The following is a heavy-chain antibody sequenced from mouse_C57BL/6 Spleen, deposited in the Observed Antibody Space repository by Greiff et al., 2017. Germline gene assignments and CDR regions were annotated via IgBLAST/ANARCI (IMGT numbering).Heavy chain of an antibody. Sequence: QVQLQQPGAELVKPGASVKLSCKASGYTFTSYWMHWVKQRPGQGLEWIGMIHPNSGSTNYNEKFKSKATLTVDKSSSTAYMQLSSLTSEDSAVYYCASPYDSGYCYWGQGTTLTVSS. D-gene: IGHD1-1*01. CDR2: IHPNSGST. J-gene: IGHJ2*01. V-gene: IGHV1-64*01. CDR1: GYTFTSYW. CDR3: ASPYDSGYCY.